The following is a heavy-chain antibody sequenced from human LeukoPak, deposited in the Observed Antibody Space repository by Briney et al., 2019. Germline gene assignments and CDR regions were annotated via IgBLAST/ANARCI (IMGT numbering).Heavy chain of an antibody. V-gene: IGHV4-34*01. Sequence: SETLSLTCAVYGGSFSGYYWSWIRQPPGKGLEWIGEINHSGSTNYNPSLKSRVTISVDTSKNQFSLKLSSVTAADTAVYYCARGLGNVVAPAAISRFGPWGQGTLVTVSS. CDR2: INHSGST. D-gene: IGHD2-2*02. CDR1: GGSFSGYY. J-gene: IGHJ5*02. CDR3: ARGLGNVVAPAAISRFGP.